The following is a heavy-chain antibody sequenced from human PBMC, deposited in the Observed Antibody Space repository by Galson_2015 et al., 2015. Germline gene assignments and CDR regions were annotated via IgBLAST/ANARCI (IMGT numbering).Heavy chain of an antibody. J-gene: IGHJ4*02. CDR1: GFTFDDYA. CDR2: ISWNSLTI. V-gene: IGHV3-9*01. Sequence: SLRLSCAASGFTFDDYAMHWVRQVPGKGLEWVSGISWNSLTIDYADSVKGRFTISRDNAKNSVFLQMNSLRPEDTALYYCAKGGPWGVVVPAATRDHWGQGTLVTFSS. CDR3: AKGGPWGVVVPAATRDH. D-gene: IGHD2-2*01.